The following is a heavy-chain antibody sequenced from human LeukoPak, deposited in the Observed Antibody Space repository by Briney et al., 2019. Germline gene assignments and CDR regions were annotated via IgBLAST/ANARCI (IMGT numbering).Heavy chain of an antibody. V-gene: IGHV3-7*01. Sequence: AGGSLRLSCAASGFTFSSYWMSWVRQAPGKGLEWVANIKQDGSEKYYVDSVKGRFTISRDNAKNSLYLQMNSLRAEDTAVYYCARDRSSGWSRYFDYWGQGTLVTVSS. CDR2: IKQDGSEK. J-gene: IGHJ4*02. D-gene: IGHD6-19*01. CDR1: GFTFSSYW. CDR3: ARDRSSGWSRYFDY.